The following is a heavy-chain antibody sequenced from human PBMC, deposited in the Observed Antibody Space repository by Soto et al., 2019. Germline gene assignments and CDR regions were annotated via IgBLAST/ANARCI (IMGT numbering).Heavy chain of an antibody. V-gene: IGHV4-59*01. CDR2: TYYSGST. CDR3: ARNLDGYNPYIFDY. J-gene: IGHJ4*01. Sequence: KTSETLSLTCTVSGGSISTYYWNWIRQPPGKGLEWVGYTYYSGSTNYNPSLRSRVTISVDTSKNQFSLRLRSVTAADTAVYYCARNLDGYNPYIFDYWGHGTQVTVSS. CDR1: GGSISTYY. D-gene: IGHD5-12*01.